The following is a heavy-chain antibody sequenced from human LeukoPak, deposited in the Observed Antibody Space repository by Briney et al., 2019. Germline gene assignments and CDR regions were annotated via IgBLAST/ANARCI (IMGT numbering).Heavy chain of an antibody. CDR3: ARGGPYCSSTSCYTMDV. Sequence: ASVPVSCKATGYTFTRYYMHWVRQAPGQGLEWMGLINPNSGGTNYAHKLRGRLTMNRDTYINTAYKELSRLRSDDTAVYYCARGGPYCSSTSCYTMDVWGKGTTVTVSS. V-gene: IGHV1-2*02. CDR1: GYTFTRYY. D-gene: IGHD2-2*02. CDR2: INPNSGGT. J-gene: IGHJ6*03.